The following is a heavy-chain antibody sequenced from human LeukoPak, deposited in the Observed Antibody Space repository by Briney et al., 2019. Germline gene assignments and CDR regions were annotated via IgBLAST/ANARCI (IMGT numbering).Heavy chain of an antibody. CDR3: ARVISGSSGWYGGVDY. CDR1: GFTFDDYA. Sequence: GGSLRLSCAASGFTFDDYAMSWVRQAPGKGLEWVSGINWNGRSTGYADSVKGRFTISRDNAKNSLYLQMNSLRAEDTALYYCARVISGSSGWYGGVDYWGQGTLVTVSS. D-gene: IGHD6-19*01. CDR2: INWNGRST. V-gene: IGHV3-20*04. J-gene: IGHJ4*02.